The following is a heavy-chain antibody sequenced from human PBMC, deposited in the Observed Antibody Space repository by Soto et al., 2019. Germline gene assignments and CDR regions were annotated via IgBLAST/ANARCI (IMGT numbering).Heavy chain of an antibody. D-gene: IGHD6-19*01. V-gene: IGHV4-59*11. Sequence: ETLSLTCTVSGGSITGHYWIWIRQPPGEGMEWIGYIFYSGSTTYNNNPSLKSRVTISVDTSKNQFSLRLSSVTAADTAVYYCARVGSSGWSPDYWGQGTLVTVSS. CDR3: ARVGSSGWSPDY. CDR1: GGSITGHY. J-gene: IGHJ4*02. CDR2: IFYSGSTTY.